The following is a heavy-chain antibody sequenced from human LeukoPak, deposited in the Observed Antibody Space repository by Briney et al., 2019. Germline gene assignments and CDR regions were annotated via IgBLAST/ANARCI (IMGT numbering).Heavy chain of an antibody. CDR1: GYTFTSYY. V-gene: IGHV1-46*01. CDR2: INPSDGST. J-gene: IGHJ3*02. D-gene: IGHD5-24*01. CDR3: ARIREGYNDAYDI. Sequence: ASVKVSCKASGYTFTSYYIHLVRQAPGQGFEWMAIINPSDGSTTNSQKFQGRVTMTRDTSTSTVYMGLSGLRSEDTALYYCARIREGYNDAYDIWGQGTMVTVSS.